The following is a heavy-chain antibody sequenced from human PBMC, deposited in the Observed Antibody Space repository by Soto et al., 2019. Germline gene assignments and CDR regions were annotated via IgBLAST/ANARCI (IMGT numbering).Heavy chain of an antibody. D-gene: IGHD3-10*01. V-gene: IGHV4-59*08. J-gene: IGHJ5*02. Sequence: PSETLSLTCIVSGCSISSYYLSWIRQPPGKGLEWIGYIYYSGRTNYNPSLKSRVTISVDTSKNQFSLKLSSVTAADPAVYYCARRSYYSLDWFDPWGQGTLVTVS. CDR1: GCSISSYY. CDR2: IYYSGRT. CDR3: ARRSYYSLDWFDP.